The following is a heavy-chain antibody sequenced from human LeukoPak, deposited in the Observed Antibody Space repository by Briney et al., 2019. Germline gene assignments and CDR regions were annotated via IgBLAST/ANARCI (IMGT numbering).Heavy chain of an antibody. Sequence: PSETLSLTCDASGGSVTSTNWWTWVRQPPGEGLEWIGEVHLSGRTHYNPSLESRVTMSVDMSENHISLRLTSVTAADTAVYYCAREGGPYRPLDYSGQGTLVTVSS. J-gene: IGHJ4*02. V-gene: IGHV4-4*02. CDR1: GGSVTSTNW. CDR3: AREGGPYRPLDY. CDR2: VHLSGRT.